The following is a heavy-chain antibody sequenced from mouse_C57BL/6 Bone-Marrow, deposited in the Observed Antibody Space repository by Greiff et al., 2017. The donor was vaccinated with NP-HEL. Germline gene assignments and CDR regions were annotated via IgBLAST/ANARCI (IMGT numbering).Heavy chain of an antibody. CDR3: ARSFYYGNYCYFDY. D-gene: IGHD2-1*01. J-gene: IGHJ2*01. Sequence: VQLQQPGAELVKPGASVKLSCKASGYTFTSYWMQWVKQRPGQGLEWIGEIDPSDSYTNYNQKFKGKATLTVDTSSSTAYMQLSSLTSEDSAVYYCARSFYYGNYCYFDYWGQGTTLTVSS. V-gene: IGHV1-50*01. CDR2: IDPSDSYT. CDR1: GYTFTSYW.